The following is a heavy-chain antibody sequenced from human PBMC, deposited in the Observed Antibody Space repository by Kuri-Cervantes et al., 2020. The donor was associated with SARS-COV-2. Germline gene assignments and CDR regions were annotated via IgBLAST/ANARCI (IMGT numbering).Heavy chain of an antibody. CDR1: RFTFNNYD. CDR2: ISTSGGDT. Sequence: GGSLRLSCAASRFTFNNYDLIWVRQAPGKGLEWVSSISTSGGDTNYADSLKGRFTNSRDNSKNTLYLQMNSLRVEDTAVYYCASVSTMGVSLDWGQGTLVTVSS. V-gene: IGHV3-23*01. D-gene: IGHD5-24*01. CDR3: ASVSTMGVSLD. J-gene: IGHJ4*02.